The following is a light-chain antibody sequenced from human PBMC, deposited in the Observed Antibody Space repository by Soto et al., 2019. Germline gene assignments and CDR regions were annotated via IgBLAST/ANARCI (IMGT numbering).Light chain of an antibody. J-gene: IGKJ1*01. CDR3: QQYNSWPPWT. Sequence: EIVLTQSPGTLSLSPGERATLSCRASQSVSSSYLAWYQQKPGQAPRLLIYGVSNRATGIPDRFSGSGSGTDSTLTISSLQSEDFAVYYCQQYNSWPPWTFGQGTKVDIK. V-gene: IGKV3-20*01. CDR2: GVS. CDR1: QSVSSSY.